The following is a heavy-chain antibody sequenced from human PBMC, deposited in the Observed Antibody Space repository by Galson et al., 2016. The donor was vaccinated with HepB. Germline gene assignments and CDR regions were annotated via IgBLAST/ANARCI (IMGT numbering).Heavy chain of an antibody. CDR1: GDSVSSNSAA. CDR3: ARDISGEYYYGSGYYYYGMDV. Sequence: CAISGDSVSSNSAAWNWIRQSPSRGLEWLGRTYHRSKWYNDYAVSVKSRITINPDTSKNQLSLQLNSVTPQDTAVYYCARDISGEYYYGSGYYYYGMDVWGQGTTVTVSS. D-gene: IGHD3-10*01. CDR2: TYHRSKWYN. V-gene: IGHV6-1*01. J-gene: IGHJ6*02.